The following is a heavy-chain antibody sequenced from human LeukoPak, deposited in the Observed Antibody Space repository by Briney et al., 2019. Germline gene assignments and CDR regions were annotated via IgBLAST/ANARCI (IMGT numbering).Heavy chain of an antibody. CDR3: ARFLTSFDY. CDR2: ISYDGSNK. Sequence: PGGSLRLSCAASGXTFSSYGVHWVRQAPGKGLEWVAVISYDGSNKYYADSVKGRFTISRDNSKNTLYLQMNSLRAEDTAVYYCARFLTSFDYWGQGTLVTVSS. V-gene: IGHV3-30*03. J-gene: IGHJ4*02. CDR1: GXTFSSYG. D-gene: IGHD3-9*01.